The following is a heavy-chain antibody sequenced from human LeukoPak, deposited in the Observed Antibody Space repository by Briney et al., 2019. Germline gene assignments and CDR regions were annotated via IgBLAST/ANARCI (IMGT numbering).Heavy chain of an antibody. CDR1: GGSISSSNYY. Sequence: SETLSLTCTVSGGSISSSNYYWGWIRQPPGKGLEWIGGVYFSGTTYDNPSLKSRVTVSVDTSKNQFSLKLTSVTAADTAVYYCAKVSDRDSSGYYWGFEYWGQGTLVTVSS. V-gene: IGHV4-39*01. CDR3: AKVSDRDSSGYYWGFEY. J-gene: IGHJ4*02. CDR2: VYFSGTT. D-gene: IGHD3-22*01.